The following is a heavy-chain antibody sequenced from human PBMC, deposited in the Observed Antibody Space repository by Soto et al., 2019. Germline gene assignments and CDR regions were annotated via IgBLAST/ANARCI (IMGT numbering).Heavy chain of an antibody. D-gene: IGHD2-21*02. Sequence: QVQLVESGGGVVQPGRSLRLSCAASGFTFSSYGMHWVRQAPGKGLEWVAVIWYDGSNKYYADSVKGRFTISRDNSKNTQYLQMNSLRAEDTAVYYCARELVVTAVDYWGQGTLVTVSS. CDR1: GFTFSSYG. J-gene: IGHJ4*02. CDR3: ARELVVTAVDY. CDR2: IWYDGSNK. V-gene: IGHV3-33*01.